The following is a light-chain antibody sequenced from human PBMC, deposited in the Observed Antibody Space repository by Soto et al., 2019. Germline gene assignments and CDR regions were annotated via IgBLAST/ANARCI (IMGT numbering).Light chain of an antibody. V-gene: IGLV1-40*01. CDR3: QSFDSSLTGLI. CDR2: ANT. J-gene: IGLJ2*01. CDR1: NSNIGAGSG. Sequence: QSVLTQPPSVTGAPGQRVTISCTGNNSNIGAGSGVNWYQQLPDKAPKLLIYANTHRPSGVPDRFSGSTSATSASLAITGLQTQDDADYYCQSFDSSLTGLIFVGGTKLTVL.